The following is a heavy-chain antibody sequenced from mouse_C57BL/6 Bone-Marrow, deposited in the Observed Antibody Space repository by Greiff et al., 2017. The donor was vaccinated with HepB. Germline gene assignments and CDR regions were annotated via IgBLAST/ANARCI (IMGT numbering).Heavy chain of an antibody. Sequence: QVQLQQSGAELVKPGASVKLSCKASGYTFTSYWMHWVKQRPGQGLEWIGMIHPNSGSTNYNEKFKSKATLTVDKSSSTAYMQLSRLTSEDSAVYYCTRRGIYDYALYYWGQGTTLTVSS. CDR1: GYTFTSYW. D-gene: IGHD2-4*01. V-gene: IGHV1-64*01. J-gene: IGHJ2*01. CDR2: IHPNSGST. CDR3: TRRGIYDYALYY.